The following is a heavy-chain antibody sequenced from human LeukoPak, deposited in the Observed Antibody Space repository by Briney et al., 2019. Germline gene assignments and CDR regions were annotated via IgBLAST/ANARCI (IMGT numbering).Heavy chain of an antibody. Sequence: VASVKVSCKASGYTFTGYYMHWVRQAPGQGLEWMGWINPNSGGTNYAQKFQGRVTMTRDTSISTAYMELSRLRSDDTAVYYCARVQGGSYYRDLDYWGQGTLVTVSS. J-gene: IGHJ4*02. CDR1: GYTFTGYY. V-gene: IGHV1-2*02. CDR3: ARVQGGSYYRDLDY. CDR2: INPNSGGT. D-gene: IGHD1-26*01.